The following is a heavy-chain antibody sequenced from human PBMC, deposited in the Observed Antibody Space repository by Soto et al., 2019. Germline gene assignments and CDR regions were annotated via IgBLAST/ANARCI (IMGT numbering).Heavy chain of an antibody. CDR3: ARHPERIAQIGWFDP. D-gene: IGHD6-13*01. Sequence: EVQLVESGGGLVQPGGSLRLSCEASGFTFSSYSMNWVRQAPGKGLEWASYISSSSSTIYYADSVKGRFTISRDNAKNSLYLQMSSLRAEETAVYYCARHPERIAQIGWFDPGGQGTLVTVSS. CDR1: GFTFSSYS. J-gene: IGHJ5*02. V-gene: IGHV3-48*01. CDR2: ISSSSSTI.